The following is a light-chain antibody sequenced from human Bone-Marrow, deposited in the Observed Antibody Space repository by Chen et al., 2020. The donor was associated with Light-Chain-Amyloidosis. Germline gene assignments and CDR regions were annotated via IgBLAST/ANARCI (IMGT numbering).Light chain of an antibody. CDR1: QSVSRTF. J-gene: IGKJ2*01. Sequence: EIVLTQSPGPLSLSPGERATLSCRASQSVSRTFLAWYQQKPGQAPRLLIYGTSSRATGIPDRFSGSGSGTDFTLTISRLEPEDFAVYYCQQYGGSPPYTFGQGTKLEIK. CDR2: GTS. V-gene: IGKV3-20*01. CDR3: QQYGGSPPYT.